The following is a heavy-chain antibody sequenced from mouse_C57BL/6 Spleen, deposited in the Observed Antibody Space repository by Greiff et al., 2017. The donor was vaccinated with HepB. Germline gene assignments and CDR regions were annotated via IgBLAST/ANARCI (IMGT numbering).Heavy chain of an antibody. V-gene: IGHV1-20*01. Sequence: VQLQQSGPELVKPGDSVKISCKASGYSFTGYFMNWVMQSHGKSLEWIGRINPYNGDTFYNQKFKGKATLTVDKSSSTAHMELRSLTSEDSAVYYCALYYGSSYLYYFDYWGQGTTLTVSS. CDR2: INPYNGDT. D-gene: IGHD1-1*01. CDR3: ALYYGSSYLYYFDY. J-gene: IGHJ2*01. CDR1: GYSFTGYF.